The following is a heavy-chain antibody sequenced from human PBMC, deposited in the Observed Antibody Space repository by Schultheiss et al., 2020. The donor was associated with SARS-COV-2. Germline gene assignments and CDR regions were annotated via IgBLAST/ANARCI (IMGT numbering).Heavy chain of an antibody. J-gene: IGHJ5*02. V-gene: IGHV1-69*05. CDR3: ARAPGGEGNWFDP. CDR1: GGTFSSYA. D-gene: IGHD3-16*01. CDR2: IIPIFGTA. Sequence: SVKVSCKASGGTFSSYAISWVRQAPGQRLEWMGGIIPIFGTANYAQKFQGRVTMTRDTSTTTVHMELSSLTSEDTAVYYCARAPGGEGNWFDPWGQGTLVTVSS.